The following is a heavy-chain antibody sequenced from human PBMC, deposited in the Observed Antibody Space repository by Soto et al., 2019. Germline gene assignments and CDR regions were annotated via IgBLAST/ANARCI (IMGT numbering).Heavy chain of an antibody. Sequence: ESGGGVVQPGRSLRLSCAASGFTFSSYGMHWVRQAPGTGLEWVAVISYDGSNKYYADSVKGRFTISRDNSKNTLYLQMNSLRAEDTAVYYCAKDLIVLLPPPMVEGYYYYYGMDVWGQGTTVTVSS. V-gene: IGHV3-30*18. CDR1: GFTFSSYG. CDR2: ISYDGSNK. J-gene: IGHJ6*02. CDR3: AKDLIVLLPPPMVEGYYYYYGMDV. D-gene: IGHD2-2*01.